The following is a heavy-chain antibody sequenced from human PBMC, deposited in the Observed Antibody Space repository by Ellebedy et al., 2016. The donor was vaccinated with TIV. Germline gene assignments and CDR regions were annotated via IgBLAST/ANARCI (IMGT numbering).Heavy chain of an antibody. D-gene: IGHD6-19*01. CDR3: ARDPYSSGWYAYNWFDP. CDR1: GGSISSYY. Sequence: SETLSLTCTVSGGSISSYYWGWIRQPPGKGLAWIGSIYYSGSTYYNPSLKSRVTISVGTSKNQFSLKLSSVTAADTAVYYCARDPYSSGWYAYNWFDPWGQGTLVTVSS. V-gene: IGHV4-39*07. J-gene: IGHJ5*02. CDR2: IYYSGST.